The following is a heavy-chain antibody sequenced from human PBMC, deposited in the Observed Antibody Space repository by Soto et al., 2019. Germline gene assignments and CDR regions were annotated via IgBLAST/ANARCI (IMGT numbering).Heavy chain of an antibody. Sequence: QVQLVQSGAEVKKTGSSVKVSCKASGGTFSSYTISWVRQAPGQGLEWMGRIIPILGIANYEQKFQGRVTITADKSMSTADMELSILISEDTAVYYCASPSPLRGSGFLFDYWGQGTLGTVSS. J-gene: IGHJ4*02. CDR1: GGTFSSYT. D-gene: IGHD3-10*01. V-gene: IGHV1-69*02. CDR2: IIPILGIA. CDR3: ASPSPLRGSGFLFDY.